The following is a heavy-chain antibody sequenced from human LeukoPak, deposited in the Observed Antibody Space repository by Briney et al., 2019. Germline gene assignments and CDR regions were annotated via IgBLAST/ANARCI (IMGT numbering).Heavy chain of an antibody. CDR3: ARGNSVRYFDWSRYNWFDP. CDR2: IYNSGST. J-gene: IGHJ5*02. CDR1: GDSISIYY. Sequence: SETLSLTCSVSGDSISIYYWSWIRQPPGKGLEWIGYIYNSGSTNYNPSLKSRVTISVDTSKNQFSLKLSSVTAADTAVYYCARGNSVRYFDWSRYNWFDPWGQGTLVTVSS. V-gene: IGHV4-59*12. D-gene: IGHD3-9*01.